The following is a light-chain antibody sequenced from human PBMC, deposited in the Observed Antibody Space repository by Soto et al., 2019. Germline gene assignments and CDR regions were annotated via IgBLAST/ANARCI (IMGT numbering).Light chain of an antibody. CDR2: DVT. CDR3: LSYAGSYIDV. Sequence: QSALTQPRSVSGSPGQSVAISCTGTSSDVGAYNSVSWYQHHPDKAPKLIIYDVTKRPSGVPDRFSASKSGNTASLTISGLQAEDEADYYCLSYAGSYIDVFGTGTKLTVL. CDR1: SSDVGAYNS. V-gene: IGLV2-11*01. J-gene: IGLJ1*01.